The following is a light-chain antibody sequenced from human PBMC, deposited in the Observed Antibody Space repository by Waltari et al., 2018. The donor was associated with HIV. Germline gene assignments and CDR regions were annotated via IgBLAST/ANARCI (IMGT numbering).Light chain of an antibody. V-gene: IGKV1-39*01. Sequence: DIQMTQSPSSLSASVGDRVTITCRASQSISFYLNWYQQKPGKAPTLLIYDASNLQSGLPSRFSGSGSGTEFTLTITNLQPEDFATDFCQQSFDVPLIFGPGTKVD. CDR2: DAS. J-gene: IGKJ3*01. CDR1: QSISFY. CDR3: QQSFDVPLI.